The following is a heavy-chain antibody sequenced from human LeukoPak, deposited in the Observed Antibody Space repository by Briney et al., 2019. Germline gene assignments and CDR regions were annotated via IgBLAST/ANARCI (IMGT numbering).Heavy chain of an antibody. V-gene: IGHV4-39*01. Sequence: PSETLSLICSVSGASIDRSSYYWGWIRRPPGKGLEWIGSLFYTGTTYYQPSLKSRVTISLHASTNQFSLRLTSVTAADTAVYYCARLVGAATDWGQGTRVTVSS. J-gene: IGHJ4*02. CDR1: GASIDRSSYY. D-gene: IGHD2-15*01. CDR3: ARLVGAATD. CDR2: LFYTGTT.